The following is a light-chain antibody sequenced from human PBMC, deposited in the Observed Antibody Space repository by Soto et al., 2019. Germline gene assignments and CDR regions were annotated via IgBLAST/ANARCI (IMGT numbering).Light chain of an antibody. CDR1: QSVSSSH. CDR2: DAS. V-gene: IGKV3D-20*02. Sequence: ESLLTQSPDTLSLSPGETSTLSCGAIQSVSSSHIAWYQQKPGQAPRLLIYDASNRATGIPARFSGSGSGTDFTLTISSLEPEDFAVYYCQQRSNWLWTFGQGTKVDIK. CDR3: QQRSNWLWT. J-gene: IGKJ1*01.